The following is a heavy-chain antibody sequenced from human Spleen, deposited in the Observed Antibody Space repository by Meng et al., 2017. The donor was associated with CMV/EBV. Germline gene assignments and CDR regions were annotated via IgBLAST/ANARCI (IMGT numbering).Heavy chain of an antibody. CDR2: ISSSGGAI. D-gene: IGHD6-19*01. J-gene: IGHJ4*02. V-gene: IGHV3-69-1*02. CDR3: ARDALSSGGDY. CDR1: GFNVVYNY. Sequence: GESLKISCAVSGFNVVYNYISWVRRAPGRGLEWVASISSSGGAIQYSDSVKGRFTISRDNARNSVFLLMGSLRAEDTAFYYCARDALSSGGDYWGQGALVTVSS.